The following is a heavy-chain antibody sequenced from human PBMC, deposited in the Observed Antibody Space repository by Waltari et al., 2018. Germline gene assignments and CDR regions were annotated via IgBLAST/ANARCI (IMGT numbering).Heavy chain of an antibody. CDR1: GFTFSTYG. CDR2: IRYDGSNK. V-gene: IGHV3-30*02. D-gene: IGHD4-17*01. CDR3: AKDGDYGDYLPDY. J-gene: IGHJ4*02. Sequence: QVQLVESGGGVVQPGGSLRLSCAESGFTFSTYGMHWVRQAPGKGREWVAFIRYDGSNKYYADSVKGRFTISRENSKNTLDRQMNSLRAEDTAVYYCAKDGDYGDYLPDYWGQGTLVTVSS.